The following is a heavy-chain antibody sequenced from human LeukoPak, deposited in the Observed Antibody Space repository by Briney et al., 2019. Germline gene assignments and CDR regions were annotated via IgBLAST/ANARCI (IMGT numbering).Heavy chain of an antibody. CDR1: GFTFDDYA. J-gene: IGHJ4*02. D-gene: IGHD6-19*01. CDR2: SGSI. CDR3: AKGIGQIAVAAGSDY. Sequence: PGRSLRLSCAASGFTFDDYAMHWVRHAPGKGLEWVSGSGSIGYADSVKGRFTISRDNAKNSLYLQMNSLRAEDTALYYCAKGIGQIAVAAGSDYWGQGTLVTVSS. V-gene: IGHV3-9*01.